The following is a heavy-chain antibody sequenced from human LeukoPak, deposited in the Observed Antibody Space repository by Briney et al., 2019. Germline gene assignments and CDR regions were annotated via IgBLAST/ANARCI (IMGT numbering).Heavy chain of an antibody. CDR1: GGSIISSYY. D-gene: IGHD4-17*01. J-gene: IGHJ5*02. CDR3: ARLGRVSDYESWFDP. Sequence: SETLSLTCTVSGGSIISSYYWGWFRQPPGKGLERIGTIYYSGSTYYNPSLKSRVTISVDTSKNQFSLKLSSVTASDTAVFYCARLGRVSDYESWFDPWGQGTLVTVSS. CDR2: IYYSGST. V-gene: IGHV4-39*01.